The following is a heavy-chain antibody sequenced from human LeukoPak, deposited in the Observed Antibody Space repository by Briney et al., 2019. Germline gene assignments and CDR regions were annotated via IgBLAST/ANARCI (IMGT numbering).Heavy chain of an antibody. D-gene: IGHD3-22*01. J-gene: IGHJ3*02. CDR3: AKDIGDYYDSSGYDAFDI. CDR1: GFTFSSYA. CDR2: ISGSGGST. Sequence: PGGSLRLSCAASGFTFSSYAMSWVRQAPGKGLEWVSAISGSGGSTYYADSVKGRFTISRDNSKNTLYLQMNSLRAEDTAVYYCAKDIGDYYDSSGYDAFDIWGQGTMVTVSS. V-gene: IGHV3-23*01.